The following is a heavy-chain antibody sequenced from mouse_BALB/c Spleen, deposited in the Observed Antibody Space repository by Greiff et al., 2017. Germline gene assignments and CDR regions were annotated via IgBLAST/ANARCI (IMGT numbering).Heavy chain of an antibody. D-gene: IGHD2-10*02. V-gene: IGHV14-3*02. CDR3: ARSQYGNYVEAMDY. CDR1: GFNIKDTY. Sequence: EVKLMESGAELVKPGASVKLSCTASGFNIKDTYMHWVKQRPEQGLEWIGRIDPANGNTKYDPKFQGKATITADTSSNTAYLQLSSLTSEDTAVYYCARSQYGNYVEAMDYWGQGTSVTVSS. CDR2: IDPANGNT. J-gene: IGHJ4*01.